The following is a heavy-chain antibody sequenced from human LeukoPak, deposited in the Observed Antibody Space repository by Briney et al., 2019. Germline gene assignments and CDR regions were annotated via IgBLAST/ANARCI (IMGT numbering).Heavy chain of an antibody. J-gene: IGHJ4*02. Sequence: GGSLRLSCAASGFTFSTYAMHWVRQAPGKGLEYVSAIKNNGGGTYYASSVQGRFTVSRDNSRSTLYLQMDSLRPDDMAIYYCARVQSTVRGIQGPFDLWGQGTLSPSP. CDR3: ARVQSTVRGIQGPFDL. CDR2: IKNNGGGT. CDR1: GFTFSTYA. V-gene: IGHV3-64*01. D-gene: IGHD3-10*01.